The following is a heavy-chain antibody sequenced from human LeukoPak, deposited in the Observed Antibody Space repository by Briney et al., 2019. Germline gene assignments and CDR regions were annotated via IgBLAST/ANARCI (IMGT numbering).Heavy chain of an antibody. J-gene: IGHJ3*01. CDR3: AKEFMIVVVIVTFDS. V-gene: IGHV3-23*01. CDR1: EFTFSSYS. CDR2: ISGSGADT. Sequence: GSLRLSCAASEFTFSSYSMSWVRQAPGKGLEWVSAISGSGADTSYADSVKGRFTISRDNSKNTLYLQMNSLRAEDTAVYYCAKEFMIVVVIVTFDSWGQGTLVTVSS. D-gene: IGHD3-22*01.